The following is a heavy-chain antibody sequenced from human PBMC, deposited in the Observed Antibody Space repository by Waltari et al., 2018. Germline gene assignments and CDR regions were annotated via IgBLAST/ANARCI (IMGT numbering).Heavy chain of an antibody. CDR1: GGSISSGSYY. D-gene: IGHD5-12*01. V-gene: IGHV4-61*02. J-gene: IGHJ2*01. CDR2: IYTSGST. Sequence: QVQLQESGPGLVKPSQTLSLTCTVSGGSISSGSYYWSWIRQPAGKGLEWIGRIYTSGSTNYNPSLKSRVTISVDTSKNQFSLKLSSVTAADTAVYYCAREMATIYWYFDLWGRGTLVTVSS. CDR3: AREMATIYWYFDL.